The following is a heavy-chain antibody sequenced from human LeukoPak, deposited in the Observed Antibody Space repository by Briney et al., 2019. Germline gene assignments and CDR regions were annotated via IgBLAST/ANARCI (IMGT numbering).Heavy chain of an antibody. D-gene: IGHD2-8*01. CDR1: GFTFSSYA. Sequence: GGSLRLSCAASGFTFSSYAMSWVRQAPGKRLEWVSPISGSGDSTYNADSVKGRFTISRDNSKNTLYLQMNSLRAEDTAVYYCAKEGLMVYAASEIDYWGQGTLVTVSS. J-gene: IGHJ4*02. V-gene: IGHV3-23*01. CDR3: AKEGLMVYAASEIDY. CDR2: ISGSGDST.